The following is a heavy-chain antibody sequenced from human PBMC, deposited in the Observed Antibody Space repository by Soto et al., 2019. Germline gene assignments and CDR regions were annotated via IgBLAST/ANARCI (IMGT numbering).Heavy chain of an antibody. V-gene: IGHV3-30*18. Sequence: GSLRLSCAASGFTFSSYGMHWVRQAPGKGLEWVAVISYDGSNKYYADSVKGRFTISRDNSKNTLYLQMNSLRAEDTAVYYCAKNYYDSSGPPGDYYYYGMDVWGQGTTVTVSS. J-gene: IGHJ6*02. D-gene: IGHD3-22*01. CDR2: ISYDGSNK. CDR3: AKNYYDSSGPPGDYYYYGMDV. CDR1: GFTFSSYG.